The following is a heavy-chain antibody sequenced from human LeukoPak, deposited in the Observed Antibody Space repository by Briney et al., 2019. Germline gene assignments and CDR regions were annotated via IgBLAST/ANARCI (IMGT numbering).Heavy chain of an antibody. CDR1: GGSFSGYY. Sequence: SETLSLTCAVYGGSFSGYYWSWIRQPPGKGLEWIGEINHSGSTNYNPSLKSRVTISVDTSKNQFSLKLSSVTAADTAVYYCARRTRVVVITTSFDYSGQGTLVTAYS. V-gene: IGHV4-34*01. CDR2: INHSGST. CDR3: ARRTRVVVITTSFDY. D-gene: IGHD3-22*01. J-gene: IGHJ4*02.